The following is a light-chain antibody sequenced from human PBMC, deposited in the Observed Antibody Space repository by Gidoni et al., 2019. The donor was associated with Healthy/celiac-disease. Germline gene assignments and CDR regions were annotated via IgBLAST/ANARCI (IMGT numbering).Light chain of an antibody. Sequence: DIVMTQSPDSLAVSLCERATINCKSSQSVLYSSNNKNYLAWYQQKPGQPPKLLIYWASTRESGVPDRFSGSGSGTDFTLTISSLQAEDVEVYYCQQYYSTPLTFGGGTKVEIK. CDR3: QQYYSTPLT. V-gene: IGKV4-1*01. J-gene: IGKJ4*01. CDR1: QSVLYSSNNKNY. CDR2: WAS.